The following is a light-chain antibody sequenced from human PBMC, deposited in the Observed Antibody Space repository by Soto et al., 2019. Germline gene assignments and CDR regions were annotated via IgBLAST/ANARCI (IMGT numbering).Light chain of an antibody. J-gene: IGKJ4*01. CDR2: KAS. CDR3: QQYNSYPPT. V-gene: IGKV1-5*03. Sequence: DIQMTKSPSTLSASVGDRVTITCRASQSISSRLAWYQQKPGKAPKLLIYKASSLESGGPSRFSGSGSGTEFTLTISSLQPDDFATYYCQQYNSYPPTFGGGTKVEIK. CDR1: QSISSR.